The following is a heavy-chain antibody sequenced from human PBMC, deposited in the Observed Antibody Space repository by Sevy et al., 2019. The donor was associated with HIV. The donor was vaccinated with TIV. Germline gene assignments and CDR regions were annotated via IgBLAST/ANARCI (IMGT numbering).Heavy chain of an antibody. CDR1: GYSFTSYW. CDR3: ARRGSTVDYYYGMDV. V-gene: IGHV5-51*01. D-gene: IGHD4-17*01. Sequence: GESLKISCKGSGYSFTSYWIGWVRQMPGKGLEWMGIIYPGDSDTRYSPSFQGQVTISADKSISTAYLQWSSRKASDTAMYYCARRGSTVDYYYGMDVWGQGTTVTVSS. J-gene: IGHJ6*02. CDR2: IYPGDSDT.